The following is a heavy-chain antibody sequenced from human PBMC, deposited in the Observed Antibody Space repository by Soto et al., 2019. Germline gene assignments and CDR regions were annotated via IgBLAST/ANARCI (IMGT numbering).Heavy chain of an antibody. Sequence: QVQLQESGPGLVKPSETLSLTCTVSGGSISSYYWSWIRQPPGKGLEWIGYIYYSGSTNYNPSLKSRVPISVDTSKNQFSLKLSSVTAADTAVYYCARTHIVVVPAAMRGGVWFDPWGQGTLVTVSS. CDR1: GGSISSYY. J-gene: IGHJ5*02. D-gene: IGHD2-2*01. V-gene: IGHV4-59*01. CDR2: IYYSGST. CDR3: ARTHIVVVPAAMRGGVWFDP.